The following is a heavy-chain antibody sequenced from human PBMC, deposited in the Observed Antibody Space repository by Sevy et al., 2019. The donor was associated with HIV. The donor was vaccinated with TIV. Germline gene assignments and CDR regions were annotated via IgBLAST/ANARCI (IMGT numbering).Heavy chain of an antibody. D-gene: IGHD3-3*01. CDR1: GFTFSDYY. CDR3: ARATIPEYYDFWSGYYREAPPLGNY. CDR2: ISSSGSTI. J-gene: IGHJ4*02. V-gene: IGHV3-11*01. Sequence: GGSLRLSCVASGFTFSDYYMSWIRQAPGKGLEWVSYISSSGSTIYDADSVKGRFTTSRDNAKNSLYLQMNSLRAEDTALYYCARATIPEYYDFWSGYYREAPPLGNYWGQGTLVTVSS.